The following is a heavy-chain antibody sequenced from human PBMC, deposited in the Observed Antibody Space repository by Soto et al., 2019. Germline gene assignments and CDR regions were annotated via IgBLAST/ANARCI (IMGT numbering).Heavy chain of an antibody. V-gene: IGHV1-69*01. CDR3: ARVESTYYDSSGYYWFDP. CDR1: GGTFSSFA. CDR2: FIPLFQTT. Sequence: VQLVQSGAEVKRPGSSVKVSCKASGGTFSSFAISWVRQAPGQGLEWMGGFIPLFQTTNYAQRFQGRVTITADESTSTAYMELSSLRSEDTAVYYCARVESTYYDSSGYYWFDPWGQGTLVTVSS. J-gene: IGHJ5*02. D-gene: IGHD3-22*01.